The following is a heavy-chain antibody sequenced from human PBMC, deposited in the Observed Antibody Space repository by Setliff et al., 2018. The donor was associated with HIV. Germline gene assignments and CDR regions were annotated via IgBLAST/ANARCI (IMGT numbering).Heavy chain of an antibody. CDR1: GFTVSSNY. CDR3: AKEDSSTTSCPFDY. CDR2: IYSGGST. Sequence: GGSLRLSCAASGFTVSSNYMSWVRQAPGKGLEWVSVIYSGGSTYYADSVKGRFTISRDNAKNSLYLHMSSLRAEDTAVYYCAKEDSSTTSCPFDYWGQGIQVTVSS. J-gene: IGHJ4*02. D-gene: IGHD2-2*01. V-gene: IGHV3-53*01.